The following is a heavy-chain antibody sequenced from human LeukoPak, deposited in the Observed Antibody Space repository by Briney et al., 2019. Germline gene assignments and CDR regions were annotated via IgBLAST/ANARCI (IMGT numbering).Heavy chain of an antibody. CDR1: GGTFSSYA. J-gene: IGHJ6*03. V-gene: IGHV1-69*13. CDR3: ARDVYYYYYMDV. CDR2: ITPIFGTA. Sequence: ASVKVSCRASGGTFSSYAISWVRQAPGQGLEWMGGITPIFGTANYAQKFQGRVTITADESTSTAYMELSSLRSEDTAVYYCARDVYYYYYMDVWGKGTTVTVSS.